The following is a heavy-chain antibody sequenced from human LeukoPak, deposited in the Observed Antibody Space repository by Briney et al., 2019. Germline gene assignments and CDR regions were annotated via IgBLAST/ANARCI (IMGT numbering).Heavy chain of an antibody. CDR1: GYSFTIYY. D-gene: IGHD1-26*01. Sequence: ASVTVSCTASGYSFTIYYMQWLRQAPGQGLEWMGIIDPSGGSTGYAPKFQGRVIMTRDTSTSTVYMDLNSLRSEDTAVYYCARDSSGSYDHWGQGTLVTVYS. CDR3: ARDSSGSYDH. CDR2: IDPSGGST. V-gene: IGHV1-46*01. J-gene: IGHJ1*01.